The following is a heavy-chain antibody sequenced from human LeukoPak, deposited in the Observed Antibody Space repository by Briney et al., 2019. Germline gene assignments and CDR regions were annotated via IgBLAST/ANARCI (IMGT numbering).Heavy chain of an antibody. D-gene: IGHD2-2*01. CDR1: GFTFSSYA. Sequence: GGSLRLSCAASGFTFSSYAMSWVRQAPGKGLEWVSAISGSGSTYYADSVKGRFTISRDNSKNTLYLQMNSLRAEDTAVYYCAKDRACSDCSSTSCHNYWGQGTLVTVSS. V-gene: IGHV3-23*01. J-gene: IGHJ4*02. CDR2: ISGSGST. CDR3: AKDRACSDCSSTSCHNY.